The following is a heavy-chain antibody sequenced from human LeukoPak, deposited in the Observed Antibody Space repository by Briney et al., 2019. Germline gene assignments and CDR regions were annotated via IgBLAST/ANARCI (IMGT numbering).Heavy chain of an antibody. D-gene: IGHD7-27*01. J-gene: IGHJ4*02. CDR2: VSPPGGGT. V-gene: IGHV3-23*01. CDR1: GFTFSKHG. Sequence: GGSLRLSCGASGFTFSKHGMNWVRQAPGKGLEWLSGVSPPGGGTYYADSVKGRFTISRDDSKNTLSLQMNSLRVEYTAVYYCARDLAWGAFDYWGQGTLVTVSS. CDR3: ARDLAWGAFDY.